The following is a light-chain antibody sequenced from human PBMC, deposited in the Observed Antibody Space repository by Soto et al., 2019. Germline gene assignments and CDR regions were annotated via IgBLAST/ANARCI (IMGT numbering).Light chain of an antibody. CDR2: AAS. Sequence: DIQMTQSPSSLSASVGDRVTITCRASQSISSYLNWYQQKPGKAPKLLIYAASSLQSGVPSRFSGSGSATDFTLAISSLQPEDFATYYCQQSYSTLWMFGQGTKVDIK. CDR1: QSISSY. J-gene: IGKJ1*01. V-gene: IGKV1-39*01. CDR3: QQSYSTLWM.